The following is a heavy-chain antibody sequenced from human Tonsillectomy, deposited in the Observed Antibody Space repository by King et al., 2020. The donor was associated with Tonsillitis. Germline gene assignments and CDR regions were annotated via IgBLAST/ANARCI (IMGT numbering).Heavy chain of an antibody. CDR1: GFIFGDYA. Sequence: VQLVESGGGVVRPGGSLRLSCAASGFIFGDYALSWVRQPPGKGLEWVSAINWNAGSTGYADSVQGRFTISRDDAKNSLYLQMDSLRAEDTALYYCARSYCSSTRCSFDYWGQGTLVPVSS. J-gene: IGHJ4*02. D-gene: IGHD2-2*01. V-gene: IGHV3-20*04. CDR2: INWNAGST. CDR3: ARSYCSSTRCSFDY.